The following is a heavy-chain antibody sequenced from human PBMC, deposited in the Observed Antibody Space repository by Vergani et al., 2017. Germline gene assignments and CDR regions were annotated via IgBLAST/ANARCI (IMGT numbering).Heavy chain of an antibody. J-gene: IGHJ4*02. V-gene: IGHV5-51*01. Sequence: EVQLVQSGAEVKKPGESLKISCQISGYSFTNYWICWVRQMPGKGLEWMGIIHPADSDTRYSPSFQGQVTISVDKSISTAYLQRSSLRASDSAMYYCARLYGLDSSGSKYFDYWGQGTLVTVSS. CDR3: ARLYGLDSSGSKYFDY. CDR1: GYSFTNYW. D-gene: IGHD3-22*01. CDR2: IHPADSDT.